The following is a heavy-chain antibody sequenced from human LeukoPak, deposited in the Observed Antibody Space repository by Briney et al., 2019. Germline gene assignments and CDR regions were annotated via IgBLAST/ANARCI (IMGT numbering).Heavy chain of an antibody. CDR1: GGSISRDY. J-gene: IGHJ2*01. Sequence: SETLSLTCTVSGGSISRDYWSWIRQPPGKGLEWIGYIYYTGSTNYNPSLKSRVTISVDTSKNQFSLKLSSVTAADTAVYYCARVVVPAAILAGTRPAYWYFDLWGRGTLVTVSS. V-gene: IGHV4-59*01. D-gene: IGHD2-2*02. CDR2: IYYTGST. CDR3: ARVVVPAAILAGTRPAYWYFDL.